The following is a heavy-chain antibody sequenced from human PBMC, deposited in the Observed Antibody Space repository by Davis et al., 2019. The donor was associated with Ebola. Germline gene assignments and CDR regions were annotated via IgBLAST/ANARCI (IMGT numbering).Heavy chain of an antibody. V-gene: IGHV4-39*01. CDR2: IYYSGST. CDR1: GASISRTTNYY. J-gene: IGHJ6*02. CDR3: ARGNYGNYIVLYYYNMDV. Sequence: GSLRLSCTVSGASISRTTNYYWGWIRQSPGKGLEWIGSIYYSGSTYYSPSLRSRVTMSVDSSKNQFSLELSSVTAADTAIYYCARGNYGNYIVLYYYNMDVWGQGTTVTVSS. D-gene: IGHD4-11*01.